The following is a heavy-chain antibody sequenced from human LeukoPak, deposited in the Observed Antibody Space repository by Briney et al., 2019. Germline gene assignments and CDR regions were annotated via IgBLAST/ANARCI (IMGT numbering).Heavy chain of an antibody. J-gene: IGHJ2*01. Sequence: GGSLRLSCAASGFTFSTFSMSWVRQASGKGLEWVSTISDSGGITDYADSVKGRFTISRDNSKNTLYLQMNSLRAEDTAVYHCARYDFILISYFDLWGRGTLVTVSS. V-gene: IGHV3-23*01. CDR2: ISDSGGIT. CDR3: ARYDFILISYFDL. D-gene: IGHD3-3*01. CDR1: GFTFSTFS.